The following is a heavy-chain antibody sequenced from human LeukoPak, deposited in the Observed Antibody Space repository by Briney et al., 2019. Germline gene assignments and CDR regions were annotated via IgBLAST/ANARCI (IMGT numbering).Heavy chain of an antibody. CDR2: ISSSSNYI. CDR1: GFTFSSYS. Sequence: PGGSLRLSCAASGFTFSSYSMNWVRQAPGKGLEWVSSISSSSNYIYYADSVKGRFTISRDYSKNTLYLQMNSLRAEDTAVYYCAKDGMYSSSSSYYFDYWGQGTLVTVSS. J-gene: IGHJ4*02. D-gene: IGHD6-6*01. CDR3: AKDGMYSSSSSYYFDY. V-gene: IGHV3-21*04.